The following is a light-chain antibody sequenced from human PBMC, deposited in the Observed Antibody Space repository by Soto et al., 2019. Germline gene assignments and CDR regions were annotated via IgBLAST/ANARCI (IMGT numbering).Light chain of an antibody. Sequence: QSALTQPASVSGSPGQSITISCTGTSSDVGGYNYVSWYQKHPGKAPKLMIYDVSNRPLGVSNRFSGSKSGNTASLTISGLQAEDEADYYCSSYTSSSTVVFGGGTKVTVL. CDR3: SSYTSSSTVV. CDR2: DVS. CDR1: SSDVGGYNY. J-gene: IGLJ2*01. V-gene: IGLV2-14*01.